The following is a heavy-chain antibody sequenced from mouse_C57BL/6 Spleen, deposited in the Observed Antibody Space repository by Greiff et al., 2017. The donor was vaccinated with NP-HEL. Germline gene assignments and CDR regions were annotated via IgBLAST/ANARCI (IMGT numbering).Heavy chain of an antibody. Sequence: VQLQQSGPELVKPGASVKISCKASGYAFSSSWMNWVKQRPGKGLEWIGRIYPGDGDTNYNGKFKGKATLTADKSSSTAYMQLSSLTSEDSAVYFCARHYDYDVPPDYRGQGTTLTVSS. V-gene: IGHV1-82*01. CDR2: IYPGDGDT. J-gene: IGHJ2*01. CDR1: GYAFSSSW. CDR3: ARHYDYDVPPDY. D-gene: IGHD2-4*01.